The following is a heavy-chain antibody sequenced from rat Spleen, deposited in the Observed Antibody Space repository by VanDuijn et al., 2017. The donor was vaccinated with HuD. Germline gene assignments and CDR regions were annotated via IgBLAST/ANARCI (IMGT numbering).Heavy chain of an antibody. CDR3: ARSVFDY. CDR1: GFTFSNYD. J-gene: IGHJ2*01. Sequence: EVQLVESGGGLVQPGRSLKLSCAASGFTFSNYDMAWVRQAPTKGLEWIASISTGGGNTYYRHSVRGRFTISRDNAKSTLYLQMDSLKSEDTATYYCARSVFDYWGQGVMVTVSS. V-gene: IGHV5-25*01. CDR2: ISTGGGNT.